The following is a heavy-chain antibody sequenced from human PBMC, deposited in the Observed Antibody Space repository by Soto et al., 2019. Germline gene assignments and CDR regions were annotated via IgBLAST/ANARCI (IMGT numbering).Heavy chain of an antibody. CDR2: VYYSGST. CDR1: GGSINRGGYY. J-gene: IGHJ4*02. D-gene: IGHD2-21*02. Sequence: QVQLQESGPGLGKPSQTLSLTCTVSGGSINRGGYYWTWIRQHPGKGLAWIGSVYYSGSTNYNPSLKSRVTISVDTAKNQFSLKLSSVSAADTAVYYCARGAGGNFYFDYWGQGTLVTVSS. CDR3: ARGAGGNFYFDY. V-gene: IGHV4-31*03.